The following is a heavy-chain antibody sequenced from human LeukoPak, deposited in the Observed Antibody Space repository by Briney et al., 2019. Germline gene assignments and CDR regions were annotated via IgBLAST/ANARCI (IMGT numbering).Heavy chain of an antibody. V-gene: IGHV3-30*18. CDR3: AKDGNRWLEPLAF. Sequence: PGRSLRLSCAASGFTFSSDGMNWVRQAPGKGLEWVAVISYDGSNKFYADSVRGRFTISRANSKSTLYLQMNSLRAEDTAVYYCAKDGNRWLEPLAFWGQGTLVTVSS. J-gene: IGHJ4*02. CDR2: ISYDGSNK. D-gene: IGHD6-19*01. CDR1: GFTFSSDG.